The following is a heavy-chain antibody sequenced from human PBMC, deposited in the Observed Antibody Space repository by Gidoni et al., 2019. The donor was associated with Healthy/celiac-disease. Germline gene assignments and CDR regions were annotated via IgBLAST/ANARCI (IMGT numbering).Heavy chain of an antibody. V-gene: IGHV4-38-2*02. CDR3: ALDFQNKPRYCSGGSCYRAHDAFDI. J-gene: IGHJ3*02. D-gene: IGHD2-15*01. CDR1: GYSLSSGYY. Sequence: QVQLQESGPGRVKPSEALSLTCTVAGYSLSSGYYWGWIRPPPGKGLEWIGSIYHSGSTYYNPSLKSRVTISVDTSKNQFSLKLSSVTAADTAVYYCALDFQNKPRYCSGGSCYRAHDAFDIWGQGTMVTVSS. CDR2: IYHSGST.